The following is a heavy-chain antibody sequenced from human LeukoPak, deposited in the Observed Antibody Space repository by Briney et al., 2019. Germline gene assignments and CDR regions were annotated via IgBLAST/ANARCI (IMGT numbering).Heavy chain of an antibody. Sequence: GGSLRLSCSASGFSFGAYSMSWFRQAPGKGLEWLAFIRSKDYGGTTEYAASVKGRFTISRDDSESIAYLQMSSLKTEDTAFYYCARRRGCGSASCQGYFDYWGQGTLATVSS. CDR2: IRSKDYGGTT. D-gene: IGHD2-2*01. J-gene: IGHJ4*02. V-gene: IGHV3-49*03. CDR3: ARRRGCGSASCQGYFDY. CDR1: GFSFGAYS.